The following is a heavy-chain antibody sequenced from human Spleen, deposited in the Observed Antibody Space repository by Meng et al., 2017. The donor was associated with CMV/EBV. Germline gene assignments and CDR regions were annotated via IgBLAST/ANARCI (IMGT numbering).Heavy chain of an antibody. D-gene: IGHD2-2*02. V-gene: IGHV1-69*05. CDR1: A. CDR2: IIPIFGTA. CDR3: ARVGLCSGTTCYTGDYSSRHFDY. J-gene: IGHJ4*02. Sequence: AISWVRQAPGQGLEWMGGIIPIFGTASYAQKFQGRVTITTDESRTTAYLELSSLRSEDTAVYYCARVGLCSGTTCYTGDYSSRHFDYWGQGTLVTVSS.